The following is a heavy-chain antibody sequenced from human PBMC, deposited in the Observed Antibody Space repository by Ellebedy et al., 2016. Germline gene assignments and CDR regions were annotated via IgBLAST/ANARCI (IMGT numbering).Heavy chain of an antibody. CDR2: ISWNSGSI. J-gene: IGHJ4*02. Sequence: GGSLRLXCAASGFTFSSYWMSWVRQAPGKGLEWVSGISWNSGSIGYADSVKGRFTISRDNAKNTLYLQMNSLRAEDTAVYYCAAPDFDYWGQGTLVTVSS. CDR1: GFTFSSYW. CDR3: AAPDFDY. V-gene: IGHV3-74*01.